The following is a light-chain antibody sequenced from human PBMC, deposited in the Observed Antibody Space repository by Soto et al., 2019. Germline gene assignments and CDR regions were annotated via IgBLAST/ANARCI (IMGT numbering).Light chain of an antibody. J-gene: IGLJ1*01. CDR3: GTWDSSLSADV. Sequence: QSVLTQPPSVSAAPGQKVTISCSGSSXNIGNKYVSWYQQLPGTAPKLLIYDNNKRPSGIPDRVSGSKSGTSATLGITGLQTGDEADYYCGTWDSSLSADVFGTGTKFTVL. V-gene: IGLV1-51*01. CDR1: SXNIGNKY. CDR2: DNN.